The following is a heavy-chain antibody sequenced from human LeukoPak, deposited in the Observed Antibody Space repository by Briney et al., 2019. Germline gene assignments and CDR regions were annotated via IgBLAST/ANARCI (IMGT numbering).Heavy chain of an antibody. CDR1: GGSISSGSYY. J-gene: IGHJ2*01. V-gene: IGHV4-61*02. D-gene: IGHD3-22*01. CDR3: ARFDSSGYFYWYFDL. Sequence: SETLSLTCTVSGGSISSGSYYWRWLRQPAGKGLEWIGRIYTSGSTNYNPSLKSRVTISVDTSKNQFSLKLSSVTAADTAVYYCARFDSSGYFYWYFDLWGRGTLVTVSS. CDR2: IYTSGST.